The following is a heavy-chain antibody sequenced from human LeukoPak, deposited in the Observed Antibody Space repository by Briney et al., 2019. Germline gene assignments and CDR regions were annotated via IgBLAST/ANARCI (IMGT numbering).Heavy chain of an antibody. CDR2: INDSRSI. CDR3: ARHGNCSASSCPGNWFDP. D-gene: IGHD2-2*01. Sequence: SETLSLTCAVYGGSFSGYYWSWIRQPPGKGLEWIGEINDSRSINYKPSLKSRVTISVDTSENQFSLKLSSVTAADTAVYYCARHGNCSASSCPGNWFDPWDQGTLVTVSP. V-gene: IGHV4-34*01. J-gene: IGHJ5*02. CDR1: GGSFSGYY.